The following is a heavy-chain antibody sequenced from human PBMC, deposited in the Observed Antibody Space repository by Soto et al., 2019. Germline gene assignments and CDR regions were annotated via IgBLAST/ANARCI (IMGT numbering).Heavy chain of an antibody. CDR2: ISWNSGSI. V-gene: IGHV3-9*01. CDR1: GFTFDDYA. J-gene: IGHJ6*03. CDR3: AKDILSNYYYYYMDV. Sequence: ESGGGLVQPGRSLRLSCAASGFTFDDYAMHWVRQAPGKGLEWVSGISWNSGSIGYADSVKGRFTISRDNAKNSLYLQMNSLRAEDTALYYCAKDILSNYYYYYMDVWGKGTTVTVSS.